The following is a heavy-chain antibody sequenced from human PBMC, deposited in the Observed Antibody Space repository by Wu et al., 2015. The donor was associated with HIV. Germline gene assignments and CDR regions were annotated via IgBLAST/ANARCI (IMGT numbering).Heavy chain of an antibody. CDR2: ISAYNGNT. Sequence: QAQLVQSGAEVKKPGASVKVSCKASGYTFTSYGISWVRQAPGQGLEWMGWISAYNGNTNYAQKLQGRVTMTTDTSTSTAYMELRSLRSDDTAVYYCARGSFGAGWIQLWSFGFDPWGQGTLVTVSS. J-gene: IGHJ5*02. CDR3: ARGSFGAGWIQLWSFGFDP. D-gene: IGHD5-18*01. CDR1: GYTFTSYG. V-gene: IGHV1-18*01.